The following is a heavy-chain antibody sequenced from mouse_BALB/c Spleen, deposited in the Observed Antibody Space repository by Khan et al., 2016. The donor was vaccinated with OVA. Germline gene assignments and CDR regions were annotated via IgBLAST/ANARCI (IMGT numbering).Heavy chain of an antibody. D-gene: IGHD1-1*01. Sequence: QVQLQQSGPELVKPGALVKISCKASGYTFTSYDINWVKQRPGQGLEWIGWIYPGDGTTHYNEKFKGKATRTAAEYSSTAYMQLSSLTSETAAVYFCAREGVRGVAMDYWGQGTSVTVSS. CDR1: GYTFTSYD. J-gene: IGHJ4*01. V-gene: IGHV1S56*01. CDR2: IYPGDGTT. CDR3: AREGVRGVAMDY.